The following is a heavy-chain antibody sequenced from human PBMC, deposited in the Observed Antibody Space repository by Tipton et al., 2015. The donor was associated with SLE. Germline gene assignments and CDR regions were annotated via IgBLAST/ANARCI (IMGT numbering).Heavy chain of an antibody. CDR2: ISCSGGST. CDR1: GFTFISYA. J-gene: IGHJ4*02. V-gene: IGHV3-23*01. D-gene: IGHD2-15*01. Sequence: GSLRPSCAVSGFTFISYAMSWVGQAPGKGLEWVSAISCSGGSTYYADFVKGRFTISRDNSKNTLYLQMNSLRAEDTAVYYCAKDYCSGGSCYGLDYWGQGTLVTVSS. CDR3: AKDYCSGGSCYGLDY.